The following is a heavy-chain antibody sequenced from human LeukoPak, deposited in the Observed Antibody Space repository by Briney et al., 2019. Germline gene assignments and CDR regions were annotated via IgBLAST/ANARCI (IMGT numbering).Heavy chain of an antibody. D-gene: IGHD3-16*01. CDR1: GFTFSDYY. Sequence: GGSLRLSCAASGFTFSDYYMSWIRQAPGKGLEWVSAISGSGGSTYYADSVKGRFTISRDNSKNTLYLQMNSLRAEDTAVYYCAKSFIPHQGAFDIWGQGTMVTVSS. J-gene: IGHJ3*02. CDR2: ISGSGGST. CDR3: AKSFIPHQGAFDI. V-gene: IGHV3-23*01.